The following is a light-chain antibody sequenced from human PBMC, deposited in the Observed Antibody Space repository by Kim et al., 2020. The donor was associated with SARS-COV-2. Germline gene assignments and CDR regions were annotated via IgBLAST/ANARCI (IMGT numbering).Light chain of an antibody. CDR3: QSYDSSLYV. J-gene: IGLJ1*01. CDR1: SSNIGAGYD. CDR2: GNS. Sequence: GQRVTLSCTGSSSNIGAGYDVHWYQQLPGTAPKLLIYGNSNRPSGVPDRFSGSKSGTSASLAITGLQAEDEADYYCQSYDSSLYVFGTGTKVTVL. V-gene: IGLV1-40*01.